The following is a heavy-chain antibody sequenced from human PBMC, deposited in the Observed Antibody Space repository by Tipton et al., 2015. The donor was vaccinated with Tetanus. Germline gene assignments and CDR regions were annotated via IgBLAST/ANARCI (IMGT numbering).Heavy chain of an antibody. CDR3: ARGPCGGDCYSYYYGMDV. Sequence: TLSLTCAVYGGSFSGYYWSWIRQPPGKGLEWIGEINHSGSTNYNPSLKSRVTISVDTSKTQFSLKLSSVTAADTAVYYCARGPCGGDCYSYYYGMDVWGQGTTVTVSS. CDR1: GGSFSGYY. V-gene: IGHV4-34*01. D-gene: IGHD2-21*02. CDR2: INHSGST. J-gene: IGHJ6*02.